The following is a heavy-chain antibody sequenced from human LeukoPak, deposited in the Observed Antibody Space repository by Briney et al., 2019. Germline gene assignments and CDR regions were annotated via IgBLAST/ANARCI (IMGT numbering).Heavy chain of an antibody. Sequence: GGSLRLSCAASGFTFSSYAMHWVRQAPGKGLEWVAVISYDGINKYYAASVKGRFTISRDNSNNTLYLQMNSLRAEDTAVYYCARDILEWFYRGDGFDIWGQGTMVTVSS. CDR3: ARDILEWFYRGDGFDI. V-gene: IGHV3-30*04. CDR1: GFTFSSYA. J-gene: IGHJ3*02. CDR2: ISYDGINK. D-gene: IGHD3-3*01.